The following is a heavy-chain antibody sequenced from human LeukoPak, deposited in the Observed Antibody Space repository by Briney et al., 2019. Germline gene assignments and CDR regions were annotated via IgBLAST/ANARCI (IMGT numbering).Heavy chain of an antibody. D-gene: IGHD5-12*01. CDR2: ISSSSSYI. V-gene: IGHV3-21*01. Sequence: GGSLRLSCAASGFKFSSYSMKWVRQAPGKGLEWVSFISSSSSYIYYADSLKGRFTISRDNAKNSLYLQMNSLRAEDTAVYYCARVNSGWGAYYYYYMDVWGKGTTVTISS. J-gene: IGHJ6*03. CDR3: ARVNSGWGAYYYYYMDV. CDR1: GFKFSSYS.